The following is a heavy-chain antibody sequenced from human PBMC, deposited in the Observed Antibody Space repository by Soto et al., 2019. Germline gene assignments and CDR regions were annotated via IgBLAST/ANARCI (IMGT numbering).Heavy chain of an antibody. V-gene: IGHV4-59*01. Sequence: PSETLSLTCNVSGGSIYTYYWNWIRQSPGKGLEWIGYISDGGSTNYNPSLKSRVTISVDTSKNQFSLKLSSVTAADTAVYYCARGRRDGYNTYYFDYWGQGTLVTLSS. J-gene: IGHJ4*02. CDR3: ARGRRDGYNTYYFDY. D-gene: IGHD5-12*01. CDR2: ISDGGST. CDR1: GGSIYTYY.